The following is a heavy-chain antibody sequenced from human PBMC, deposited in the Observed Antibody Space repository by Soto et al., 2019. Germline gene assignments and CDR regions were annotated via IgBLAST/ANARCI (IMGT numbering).Heavy chain of an antibody. CDR2: IYWDDDK. Sequence: QITLKESGPTLVKPTQTLTLTCTFSGFSLSTSGVAVGWIRQPPGKALEWLALIYWDDDKRYSPSLKSRLTITKDTAKNPVVLTITNMDPVDTATYYCARRSAVAGIGNWFDPWGQGTLVTVSS. CDR3: ARRSAVAGIGNWFDP. J-gene: IGHJ5*02. V-gene: IGHV2-5*02. D-gene: IGHD6-19*01. CDR1: GFSLSTSGVA.